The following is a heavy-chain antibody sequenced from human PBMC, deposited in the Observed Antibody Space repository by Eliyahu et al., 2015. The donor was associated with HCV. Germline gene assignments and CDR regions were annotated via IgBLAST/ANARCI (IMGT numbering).Heavy chain of an antibody. D-gene: IGHD3-16*02. Sequence: IRQPPGKGLEWIGEINHSGSTNYNPSLKSRVTISVDTSKNQFSLKLSSVTAADTAVYYCASSYYDYVWGSYRHPYYFDYWGQGTLVTVSS. CDR2: INHSGST. CDR3: ASSYYDYVWGSYRHPYYFDY. V-gene: IGHV4-34*01. J-gene: IGHJ4*02.